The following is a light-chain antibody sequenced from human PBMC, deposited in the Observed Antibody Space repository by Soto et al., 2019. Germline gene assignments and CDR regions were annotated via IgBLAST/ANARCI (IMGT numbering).Light chain of an antibody. CDR3: PQRNNWPPGAA. J-gene: IGKJ4*01. CDR1: QSISSF. Sequence: EIVLTQSPATLSLSPGERATLSCRASQSISSFLAWYQQKPGQAPRLLIYDASNLATGIPARVSGSGSGTEFTLTLSRLGPEDFAVYYCPQRNNWPPGAAFGGGTKVEIK. V-gene: IGKV3-11*01. CDR2: DAS.